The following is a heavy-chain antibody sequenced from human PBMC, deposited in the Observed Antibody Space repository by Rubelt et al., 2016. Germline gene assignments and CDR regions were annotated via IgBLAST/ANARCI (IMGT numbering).Heavy chain of an antibody. J-gene: IGHJ4*02. V-gene: IGHV4-39*01. Sequence: QLQLQESGPGLVKPSGTLSLTCTVSGGSISSSIYYWGWIRQPPGKGLEWIGSIYYSGSTSYNQSLKSRVTISVDTSKNHFSLMLSSVTAADTAIYYCVRRDYARSTLDYWGQGTLVTVSS. CDR3: VRRDYARSTLDY. D-gene: IGHD2-2*01. CDR1: GGSISSSIYY. CDR2: IYYSGST.